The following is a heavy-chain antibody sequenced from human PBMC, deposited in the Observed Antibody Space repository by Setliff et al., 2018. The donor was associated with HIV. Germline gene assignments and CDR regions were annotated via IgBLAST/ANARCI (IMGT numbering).Heavy chain of an antibody. CDR1: GFTFSIYW. J-gene: IGHJ6*04. V-gene: IGHV3-7*05. D-gene: IGHD3-22*01. CDR2: IKEDGSEK. CDR3: ARAAHDNTAYRPLDV. Sequence: GGSLRLSCAASGFTFSIYWMSWVRQAPGKGLEWVANIKEDGSEKYYVDSVKGRFTISRGNAENSLYLQMNSLRAEDTAVYYCARAAHDNTAYRPLDVWGKGTTVTVSS.